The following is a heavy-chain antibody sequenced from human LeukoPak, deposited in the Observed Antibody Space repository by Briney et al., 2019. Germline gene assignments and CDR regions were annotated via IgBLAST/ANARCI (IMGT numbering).Heavy chain of an antibody. Sequence: GASVKVSCKASGYTFSDYFIHWVRQAPGQGLEWMGWIIPKSGATNYAQKLQGRVTMTTDTSTSTAYMELRSLRSDDTAVYYCATQTTVVTRFDYWGQGTLVTVSS. J-gene: IGHJ4*02. CDR3: ATQTTVVTRFDY. CDR1: GYTFSDYF. D-gene: IGHD4-23*01. CDR2: IIPKSGAT. V-gene: IGHV1-18*04.